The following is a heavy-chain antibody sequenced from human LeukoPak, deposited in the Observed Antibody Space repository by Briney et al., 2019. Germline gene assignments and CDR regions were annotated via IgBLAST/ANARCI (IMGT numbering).Heavy chain of an antibody. CDR1: GYTLTELS. V-gene: IGHV1-24*01. CDR2: FDPEDGET. CDR3: ATASTQVYAIPYFDY. J-gene: IGHJ4*02. D-gene: IGHD2-8*01. Sequence: ASVKVSCKVSGYTLTELSMHLVRQAPGKGLEWMGGFDPEDGETIYAQKFQGRVTMTEDTSTDTAYMELSSLRSEDTAVCYCATASTQVYAIPYFDYWGQGTLVTVSS.